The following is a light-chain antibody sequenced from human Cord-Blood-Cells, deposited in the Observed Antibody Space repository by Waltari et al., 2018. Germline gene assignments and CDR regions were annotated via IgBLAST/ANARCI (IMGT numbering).Light chain of an antibody. CDR1: QGISSY. CDR3: QQSYSTLRYT. J-gene: IGKJ2*01. V-gene: IGKV1-39*01. CDR2: AAS. Sequence: DIQMTQSPSSMSASVGDRVTITCRASQGISSYLNWDQQKPGKAPKLLIYAASSLQSGVPSRYSGSGSGTDFTRTIISLQSEDFASYYCQQSYSTLRYTCGQGTKVEIK.